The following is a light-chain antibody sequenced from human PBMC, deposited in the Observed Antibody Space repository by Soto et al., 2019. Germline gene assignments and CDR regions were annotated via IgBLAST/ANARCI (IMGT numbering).Light chain of an antibody. J-gene: IGLJ3*02. CDR3: QTWGTGIRV. CDR1: SGHSSHA. V-gene: IGLV4-69*01. CDR2: VDSDGSH. Sequence: QSVLTQLPSASASLGASVKLTCTLSSGHSSHAIAWHQQQPDKGPRFLMKVDSDGSHITGDGIPDRFSGSSSGAERYLIISSLQSEDGADYYCQTWGTGIRVFGGGTKLTVL.